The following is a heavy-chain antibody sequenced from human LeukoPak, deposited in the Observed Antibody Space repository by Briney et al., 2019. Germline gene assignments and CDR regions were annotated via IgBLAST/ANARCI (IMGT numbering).Heavy chain of an antibody. J-gene: IGHJ3*01. CDR3: ATYVDTVRYDAFDV. V-gene: IGHV3-23*01. CDR2: ISGSGGST. Sequence: PGGSLRLSCAASGFTFSSYAMSWFRQAPGKGLEWVSAISGSGGSTYYADSVKGRFTISRDKSKNTLYLQMNSLRAEDTAVYYCATYVDTVRYDAFDVWGQGTMVTVSS. CDR1: GFTFSSYA. D-gene: IGHD5-18*01.